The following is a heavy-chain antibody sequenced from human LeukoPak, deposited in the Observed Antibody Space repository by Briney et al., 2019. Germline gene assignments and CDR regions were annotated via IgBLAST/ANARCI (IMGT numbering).Heavy chain of an antibody. Sequence: SVKVSCKASGGTFSSYAISWVRQAPGQGLEWMGGIIPIFGTANYAQKFQGRVTITADVSTSTAYMELSSLRSEDTAVYYCARLALSMTTGPVDYWGQGTLVTVSS. V-gene: IGHV1-69*13. CDR1: GGTFSSYA. CDR3: ARLALSMTTGPVDY. D-gene: IGHD4-11*01. J-gene: IGHJ4*02. CDR2: IIPIFGTA.